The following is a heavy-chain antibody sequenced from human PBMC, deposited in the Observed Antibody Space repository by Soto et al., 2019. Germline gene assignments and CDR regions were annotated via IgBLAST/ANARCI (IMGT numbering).Heavy chain of an antibody. CDR2: INPNSGGT. CDR1: GYTFTGYY. V-gene: IGHV1-2*02. J-gene: IGHJ6*02. CDR3: ARASGSGSYYYYGMDV. Sequence: ASVKVSCKASGYTFTGYYMHWVRQAPGQGLEWMGWINPNSGGTNYAQKFQGRVTMTRDTSISTAYMELSRLRSDDTAVYYCARASGSGSYYYYGMDVWGQGTTVTVSS. D-gene: IGHD3-10*01.